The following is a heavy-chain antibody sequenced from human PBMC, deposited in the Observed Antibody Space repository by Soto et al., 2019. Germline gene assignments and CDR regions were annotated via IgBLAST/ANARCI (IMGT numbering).Heavy chain of an antibody. CDR3: XRXXXATETFDY. CDR1: GGSISSYY. D-gene: IGHD5-12*01. J-gene: IGHJ4*02. Sequence: PXETLSLTCTVSGGSISSYYWSWIRQPPGKGLEWIGYIYYSGSTNYNPSLKSRVTISVDTSKNQFSLKLSSVTAADTVVYYCXRXXXATETFDYWGQGTLVTVSS. V-gene: IGHV4-59*01. CDR2: IYYSGST.